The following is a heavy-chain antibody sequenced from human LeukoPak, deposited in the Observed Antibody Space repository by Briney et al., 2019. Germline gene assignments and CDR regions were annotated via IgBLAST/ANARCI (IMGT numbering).Heavy chain of an antibody. Sequence: ASVKVSCKASGGTFSSYAISWVRQAPGQGLEWMGGIIPIFGTANYAQKFQGRVTITADESTSTAYMELSSLRSEDTAVYYCASSRSGYGGSPFDYWGQGTLVTVSS. CDR3: ASSRSGYGGSPFDY. J-gene: IGHJ4*02. D-gene: IGHD4-23*01. CDR1: GGTFSSYA. V-gene: IGHV1-69*13. CDR2: IIPIFGTA.